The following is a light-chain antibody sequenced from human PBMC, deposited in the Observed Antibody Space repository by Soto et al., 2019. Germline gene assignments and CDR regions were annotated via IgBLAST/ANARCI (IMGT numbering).Light chain of an antibody. CDR3: SSYTSSSTLEV. J-gene: IGLJ3*02. CDR2: EVS. Sequence: QSVLTQPASVSGSPGQSITISCTGTSSDVGGYNYVSWYQQHPGKAPKLMIYEVSNRPSGVSNRFSGSKSGNTASLTISGLQAEDEAEYYCSSYTSSSTLEVFGGGTKLTVL. V-gene: IGLV2-14*01. CDR1: SSDVGGYNY.